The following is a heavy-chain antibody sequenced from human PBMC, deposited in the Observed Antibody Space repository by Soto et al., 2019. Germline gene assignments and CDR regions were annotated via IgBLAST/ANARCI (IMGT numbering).Heavy chain of an antibody. D-gene: IGHD2-15*01. CDR3: ARASQYCSAGTCSPCAFDI. CDR1: GLSVSTNY. V-gene: IGHV3-53*05. CDR2: IYRSGRT. J-gene: IGHJ3*02. Sequence: PGGSLRLSCAASGLSVSTNYMGWVRQAPGRGLEWVSVIYRSGRTDYADSVKGRFTISRDNSRNTLYLQMNGLRVEDTAVYYCARASQYCSAGTCSPCAFDIWGQGTMVTV.